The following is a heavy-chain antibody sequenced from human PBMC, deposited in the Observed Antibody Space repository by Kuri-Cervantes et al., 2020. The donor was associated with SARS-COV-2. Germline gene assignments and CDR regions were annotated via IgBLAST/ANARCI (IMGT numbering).Heavy chain of an antibody. V-gene: IGHV4-34*01. CDR3: ARDPNANHNNWFDP. J-gene: IGHJ5*02. CDR1: GFSLSRYT. Sequence: GSLRLSCAASGFSLSRYTMNWVRQPPGKGLEWIGEINHSGSTNYNPSLKSRVTISVDTSKNQFSLKLSSVTAADTAVYYCARDPNANHNNWFDPWGQGTLVTVSS. CDR2: INHSGST. D-gene: IGHD4/OR15-4a*01.